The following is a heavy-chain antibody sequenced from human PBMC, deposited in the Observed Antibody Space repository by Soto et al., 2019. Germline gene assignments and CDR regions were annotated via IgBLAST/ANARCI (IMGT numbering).Heavy chain of an antibody. CDR3: TRASYSSSSQSFDY. V-gene: IGHV3-49*03. CDR1: GFTFGDYA. J-gene: IGHJ4*02. Sequence: EVQLVESGGGLVQSGRSLRLSCTASGFTFGDYAMSWFRQAPGKGLEWVGFIRSKAYGGTTEYAASVKGRFTISRDDSKSIAYLQMNSLKTEDTAVYYCTRASYSSSSQSFDYWGQGTLVTVSS. CDR2: IRSKAYGGTT. D-gene: IGHD6-6*01.